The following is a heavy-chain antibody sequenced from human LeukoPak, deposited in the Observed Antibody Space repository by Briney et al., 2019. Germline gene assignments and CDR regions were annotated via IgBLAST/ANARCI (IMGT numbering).Heavy chain of an antibody. D-gene: IGHD6-13*01. CDR2: ISAYNGNT. CDR1: GYTFTNYG. Sequence: ASVKVSCKASGYTFTNYGITWVRQAPGQGLEWMGWISAYNGNTNYAQKLQGRVTITADRSTTTAYMDLSTLRSDDTAVYFCARAGAPYSNSWLYNWFDPWGQGTLVTVSS. CDR3: ARAGAPYSNSWLYNWFDP. V-gene: IGHV1-18*01. J-gene: IGHJ5*02.